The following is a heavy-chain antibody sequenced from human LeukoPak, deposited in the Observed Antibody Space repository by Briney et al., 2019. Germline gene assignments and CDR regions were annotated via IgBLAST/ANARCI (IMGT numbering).Heavy chain of an antibody. CDR2: IYYSGST. CDR3: AIYYDSSGYYYARAFDI. V-gene: IGHV4-39*07. CDR1: GGSISSSSYY. J-gene: IGHJ3*02. Sequence: SETLSLTCTVSGGSISSSSYYWGWIRQPPGKGLEWIGSIYYSGSTYYNPSLKSRVTISVDTSKNQFSLKLSSVTAADTAVYYCAIYYDSSGYYYARAFDIWGQGTMVTVSS. D-gene: IGHD3-22*01.